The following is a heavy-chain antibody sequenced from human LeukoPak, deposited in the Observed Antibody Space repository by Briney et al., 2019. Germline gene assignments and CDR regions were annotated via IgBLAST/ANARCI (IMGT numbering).Heavy chain of an antibody. Sequence: GGSLRLSCAASGFTFSSYAMSWVRQAPGKGLEWVSAISGSGGSTYYADSVKGRFTISRDNSKNTLYLQMNSLRAEDTAVYYCAISGYGDYEFWFDPWGQGTLVTVSP. CDR1: GFTFSSYA. J-gene: IGHJ5*02. D-gene: IGHD4-17*01. V-gene: IGHV3-23*01. CDR2: ISGSGGST. CDR3: AISGYGDYEFWFDP.